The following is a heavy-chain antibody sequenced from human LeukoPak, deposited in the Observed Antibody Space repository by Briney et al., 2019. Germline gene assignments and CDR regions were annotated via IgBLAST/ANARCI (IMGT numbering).Heavy chain of an antibody. D-gene: IGHD2-21*01. Sequence: PSETLSLTCTVSGGSISSSYYYWGWIRQPPGKGLEWIGSIYYSGSTYYNPSLKSRVTISVDTSKNQFSLKLSSVTAADTAVYYCARDVVLDAFDIWGQGTMVTVSS. CDR2: IYYSGST. V-gene: IGHV4-39*02. J-gene: IGHJ3*02. CDR3: ARDVVLDAFDI. CDR1: GGSISSSYYY.